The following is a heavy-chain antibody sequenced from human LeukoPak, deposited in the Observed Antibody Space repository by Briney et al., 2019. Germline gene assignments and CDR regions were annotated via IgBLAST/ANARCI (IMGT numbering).Heavy chain of an antibody. V-gene: IGHV1-69*04. CDR2: IIPILGIA. D-gene: IGHD4-17*01. Sequence: SVKVSCKASGYTFTSYGISWVRQAPGQGLEWMGRIIPILGIANYAQKFQGRVTITADKSTSTAYMELSSLRSEDTAVYYCALRKTTVTTRDFDYWGQGTLVTVSS. CDR3: ALRKTTVTTRDFDY. CDR1: GYTFTSYG. J-gene: IGHJ4*02.